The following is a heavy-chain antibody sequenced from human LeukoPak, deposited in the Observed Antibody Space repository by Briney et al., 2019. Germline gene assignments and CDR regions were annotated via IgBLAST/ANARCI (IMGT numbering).Heavy chain of an antibody. J-gene: IGHJ2*01. CDR1: GGSISSYY. CDR3: ASYDSSGYFSPYWYFDL. D-gene: IGHD3-22*01. Sequence: SETLSLTCTVSGGSISSYYWSWIRQPPGKGLEWIGYIYYSGYTNYNPSLKSRVTISVDTSKNQFSLKLSSVTAADTAVYYCASYDSSGYFSPYWYFDLWGRGTLVTVSS. V-gene: IGHV4-59*08. CDR2: IYYSGYT.